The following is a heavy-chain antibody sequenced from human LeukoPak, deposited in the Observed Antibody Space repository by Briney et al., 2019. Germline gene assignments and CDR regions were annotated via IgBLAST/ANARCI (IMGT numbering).Heavy chain of an antibody. CDR1: GFTVSSNY. D-gene: IGHD5-18*01. Sequence: GGSLRLSCAASGFTVSSNYMSWVRQAPGKGLEWVSVIYSGGSTYYADSVKGRFTISRDNSKNTLYLQMNSLRAEDTAVDYCARVVTYVYWYFDLWGRGTLVTVSS. CDR2: IYSGGST. J-gene: IGHJ2*01. CDR3: ARVVTYVYWYFDL. V-gene: IGHV3-53*01.